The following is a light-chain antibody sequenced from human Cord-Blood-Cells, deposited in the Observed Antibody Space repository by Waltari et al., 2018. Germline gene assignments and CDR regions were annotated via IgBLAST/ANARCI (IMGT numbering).Light chain of an antibody. V-gene: IGKV1-39*01. CDR3: QQSYSTPYS. CDR2: AAS. J-gene: IGKJ2*03. Sequence: DIQMTQSPSSLSASVGDRVTITCRASQSISSYLNWYQQKPGKAPKLLIYAASSLQSGVPSMFSGSGSGTEFTLTISSLQPEDFATDYCQQSYSTPYSVGQGTKLEIK. CDR1: QSISSY.